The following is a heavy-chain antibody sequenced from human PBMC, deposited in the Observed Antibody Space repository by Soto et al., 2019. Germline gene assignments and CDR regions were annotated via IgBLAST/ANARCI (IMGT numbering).Heavy chain of an antibody. CDR2: INHSGST. Sequence: SETLSLTCAVYGGSFSGYYWSWIRQPPGKGLEWIGEINHSGSTNYNPSLKSRVTISVDTSKNQFSLKLSSVTAADTAVYYCARSGYSSGWYYYYYYGMDVWGQGTTVT. CDR1: GGSFSGYY. CDR3: ARSGYSSGWYYYYYYGMDV. D-gene: IGHD6-19*01. V-gene: IGHV4-34*01. J-gene: IGHJ6*02.